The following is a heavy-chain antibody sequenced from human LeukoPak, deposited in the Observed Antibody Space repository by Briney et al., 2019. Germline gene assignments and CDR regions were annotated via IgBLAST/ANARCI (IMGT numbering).Heavy chain of an antibody. CDR3: ARDLGDILTVTTGGY. CDR1: GYTFTSYG. V-gene: IGHV1-18*04. J-gene: IGHJ4*02. Sequence: ASVKVSCKASGYTFTSYGISWVRQAPGQGLEWMGWISAYNGNTNYAQRLQGRVTMTTDTSTSTAYMELRSLRSDDTAVYYCARDLGDILTVTTGGYWGQGTLVTVSS. D-gene: IGHD3-9*01. CDR2: ISAYNGNT.